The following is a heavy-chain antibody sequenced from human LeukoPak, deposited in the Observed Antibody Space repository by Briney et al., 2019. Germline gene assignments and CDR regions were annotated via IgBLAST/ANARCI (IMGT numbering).Heavy chain of an antibody. Sequence: SQTLSLTCTVSGGSISSGDYYWSWIRQPPGKGLEWIGYIYYSGSTYYNPSLKSRVTISVDTSKNQFSLRLSSVTAADTAVYYCARDKGRLISVPHYFDYWGQGTLVTVSS. J-gene: IGHJ4*02. CDR3: ARDKGRLISVPHYFDY. V-gene: IGHV4-30-4*08. D-gene: IGHD3-10*01. CDR1: GGSISSGDYY. CDR2: IYYSGST.